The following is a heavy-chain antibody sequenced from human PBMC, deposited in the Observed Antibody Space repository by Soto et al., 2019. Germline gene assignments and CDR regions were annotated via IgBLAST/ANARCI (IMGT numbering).Heavy chain of an antibody. CDR1: GGSISSYC. CDR3: TTEEASVYYYYGMDV. J-gene: IGHJ6*02. CDR2: IYYSGST. V-gene: IGHV4-59*12. Sequence: SETLPLTCTVPGGSISSYCLSWIRQPPGKGLEWIGYIYYSGSTNYNPSLKSRVTISVDTSKNQCSLKTEDTAVYYCTTEEASVYYYYGMDVWGQGTTVTVSS.